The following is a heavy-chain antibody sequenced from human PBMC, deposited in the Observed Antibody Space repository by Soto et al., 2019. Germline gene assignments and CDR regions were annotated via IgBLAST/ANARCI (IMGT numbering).Heavy chain of an antibody. CDR3: ARDPSVSSDAFDI. CDR2: IIPILGIA. V-gene: IGHV1-69*08. J-gene: IGHJ3*02. D-gene: IGHD2-8*01. CDR1: GGTFSSYT. Sequence: QVQLVQSGAEVKKPGSSVKVSCKASGGTFSSYTISWVRQAPGQGLESMGRIIPILGIANYAQKFQGRVTITAEKSTSTAYMELSSLRAEDTAVYYCARDPSVSSDAFDIWGQGTMVTVSS.